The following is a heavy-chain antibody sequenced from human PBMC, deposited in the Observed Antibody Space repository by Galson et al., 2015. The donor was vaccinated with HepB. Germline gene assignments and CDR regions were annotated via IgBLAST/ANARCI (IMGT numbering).Heavy chain of an antibody. CDR2: INSDGSST. J-gene: IGHJ4*02. V-gene: IGHV3-74*01. CDR3: ARDRPLTGTTVDY. CDR1: GFTFSSYW. Sequence: SLRLSCAASGFTFSSYWMHWVRQAPGKGLVWVSRINSDGSSTSYADSVKGRFTISRDNAKNTLYLQMNSLRAEDTAVYYCARDRPLTGTTVDYWGQGTLVTVSS. D-gene: IGHD1-1*01.